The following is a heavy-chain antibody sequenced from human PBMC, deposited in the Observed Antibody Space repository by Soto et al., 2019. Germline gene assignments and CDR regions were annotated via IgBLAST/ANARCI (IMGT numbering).Heavy chain of an antibody. CDR1: GDSLSNYH. D-gene: IGHD2-8*01. J-gene: IGHJ4*02. CDR2: IYPTGNT. V-gene: IGHV4-4*07. Sequence: SETLSLTCIVSGDSLSNYHCSWIRQPAGKGLEWIGRIYPTGNTNYNPSLKSRVTMSVDTSKNQFSLKLTSMTAADTAVYYCARGYATYEYWGQGTLVTVSS. CDR3: ARGYATYEY.